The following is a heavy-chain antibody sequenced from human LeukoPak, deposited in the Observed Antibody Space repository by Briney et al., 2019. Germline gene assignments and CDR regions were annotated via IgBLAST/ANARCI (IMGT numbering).Heavy chain of an antibody. CDR2: IIPIFGTA. CDR1: GGTFSSYA. V-gene: IGHV1-69*13. D-gene: IGHD2-15*01. Sequence: ASVKVSCKASGGTFSSYAISWVRQAPGQGLEWMGGIIPIFGTANYAQKFQGRVTITADESTSTAYMELSSLRSEDTAVYYCARVSCSGSSCYRDYFDYWGQGTLVTVSS. CDR3: ARVSCSGSSCYRDYFDY. J-gene: IGHJ4*02.